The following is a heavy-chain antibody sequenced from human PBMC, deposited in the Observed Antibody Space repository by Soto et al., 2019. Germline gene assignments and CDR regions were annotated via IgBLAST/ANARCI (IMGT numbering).Heavy chain of an antibody. Sequence: QVQLVQSGAEIKKPGASVQISCKASGYTFTTYYIHWVRQTPGQGLEWMGVINSRGGNTNYTQKFQGSVTMHRNTSTGTVYMGLSSLISEDTTIYYCARDRGAYCYLWGRGTLVTVPS. CDR2: INSRGGNT. CDR3: ARDRGAYCYL. D-gene: IGHD1-26*01. V-gene: IGHV1-46*01. CDR1: GYTFTTYY. J-gene: IGHJ2*01.